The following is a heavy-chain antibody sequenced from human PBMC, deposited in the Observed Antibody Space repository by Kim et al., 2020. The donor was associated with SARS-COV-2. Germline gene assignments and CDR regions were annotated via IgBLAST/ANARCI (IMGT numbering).Heavy chain of an antibody. CDR3: ARRKLAVAPLP. D-gene: IGHD2-15*01. Sequence: SETLSLTCTVSGGSINSFTDYWGWIRQPPGKGLEWIVSFSYNGNTYYNPSLKSRVTISADASKNQFSLILSSVTAADTATYYCARRKLAVAPLPWGPGTL. CDR2: FSYNGNT. V-gene: IGHV4-39*01. CDR1: GGSINSFTDY. J-gene: IGHJ4*02.